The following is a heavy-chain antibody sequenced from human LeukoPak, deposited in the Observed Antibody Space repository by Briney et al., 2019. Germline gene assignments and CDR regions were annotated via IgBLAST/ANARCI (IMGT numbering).Heavy chain of an antibody. CDR1: GGSISSYY. CDR2: IYYSGST. V-gene: IGHV4-59*01. Sequence: SETLSLTCTVSGGSISSYYWSWIRQPPGKGLEWIGYIYYSGSTNYNPSLKSRVTISVDTSKNQFSLKLSSVTAADTATYYCARINYDFSSGYYPPWFDPWGQGTLVTVSS. CDR3: ARINYDFSSGYYPPWFDP. D-gene: IGHD3-3*01. J-gene: IGHJ5*02.